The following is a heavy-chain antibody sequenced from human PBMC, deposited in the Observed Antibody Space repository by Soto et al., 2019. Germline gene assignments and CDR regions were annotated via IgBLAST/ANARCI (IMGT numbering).Heavy chain of an antibody. V-gene: IGHV4-39*01. J-gene: IGHJ6*02. Sequence: TSETLSLTCTVSGGSISSSSYYWGWIRQPPGKGLEWIGSIYYSGSTYYNPSLKSRVTISVDTSKNQFSLKLSSVTAADTAVYYCARHFYALGSSDYYYYGMDVWGQGTTVTVSS. CDR2: IYYSGST. CDR3: ARHFYALGSSDYYYYGMDV. D-gene: IGHD6-25*01. CDR1: GGSISSSSYY.